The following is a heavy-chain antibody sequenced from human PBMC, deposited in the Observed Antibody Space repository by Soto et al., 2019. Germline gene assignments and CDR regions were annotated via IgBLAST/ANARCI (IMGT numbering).Heavy chain of an antibody. Sequence: SETLSLTCTVSGGTISSSSYYCGRIRQPPGKGLEWIGSIYYSGSTYYNPSLKSRVTISVDTSKNQFSLKLSSVTAADTAVYYCERLEVYYYYYYYMDVWGKGTTVTVSS. V-gene: IGHV4-39*01. D-gene: IGHD1-20*01. J-gene: IGHJ6*03. CDR1: GGTISSSSYY. CDR2: IYYSGST. CDR3: ERLEVYYYYYYYMDV.